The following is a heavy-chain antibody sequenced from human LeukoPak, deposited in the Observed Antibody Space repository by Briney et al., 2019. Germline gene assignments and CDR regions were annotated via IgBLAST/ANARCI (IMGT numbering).Heavy chain of an antibody. CDR3: ALGGELRRLDY. J-gene: IGHJ4*02. Sequence: PGGSLRLSCAASGFTFRTYAMHWVRQAPGKGLEWVAVISYDGSNKYYADSVKGRFTISRDNSKNTLYLQMNSLRAEDTAVYYCALGGELRRLDYWGQGTLVTVSS. V-gene: IGHV3-30-3*01. CDR2: ISYDGSNK. CDR1: GFTFRTYA. D-gene: IGHD1-26*01.